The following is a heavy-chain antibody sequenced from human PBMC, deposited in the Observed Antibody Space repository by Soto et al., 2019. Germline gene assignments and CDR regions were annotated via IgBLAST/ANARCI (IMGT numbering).Heavy chain of an antibody. J-gene: IGHJ4*02. D-gene: IGHD5-12*01. CDR1: GFTFSNAW. CDR2: IKSKTDGGTI. V-gene: IGHV3-15*01. CDR3: TTAHPRGPDY. Sequence: GGSLGLSCAASGFTFSNAWMNWVRQAPGKGLERVGLIKSKTDGGTIDYPAPVKGRFIISRDDSRNTLYLQMNSLKTEDTAVYYCTTAHPRGPDYWGQGTLVTVSS.